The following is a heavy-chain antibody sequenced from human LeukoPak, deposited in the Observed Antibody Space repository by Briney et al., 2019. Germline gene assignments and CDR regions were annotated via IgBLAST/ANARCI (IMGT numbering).Heavy chain of an antibody. CDR2: IYYSGST. Sequence: PSETLSPTCTVSGGSISSYYWSWIRQPPGKGLEWIGYIYYSGSTNYNPSLKSRVTISVDTSKNQFSLKLSSVTAADTAVYYCARVYYDFWSGPPYYFDYWGQGTLVTVSS. J-gene: IGHJ4*02. V-gene: IGHV4-59*01. CDR3: ARVYYDFWSGPPYYFDY. D-gene: IGHD3-3*01. CDR1: GGSISSYY.